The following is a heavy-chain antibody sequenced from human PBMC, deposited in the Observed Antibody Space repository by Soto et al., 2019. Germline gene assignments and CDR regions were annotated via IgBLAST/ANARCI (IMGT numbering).Heavy chain of an antibody. CDR1: GGSISSGGYY. Sequence: SETLSLTCTVSGGSISSGGYYWSWIRQHPGKGLEWIGYIYYSGSTYYNPSLKSRVTISVDTSKNQFSLKLSSVTAADTAVYYCARVFQNYYDSSGYYFDYWGQGTLVTVSS. D-gene: IGHD3-22*01. CDR3: ARVFQNYYDSSGYYFDY. V-gene: IGHV4-31*03. J-gene: IGHJ4*02. CDR2: IYYSGST.